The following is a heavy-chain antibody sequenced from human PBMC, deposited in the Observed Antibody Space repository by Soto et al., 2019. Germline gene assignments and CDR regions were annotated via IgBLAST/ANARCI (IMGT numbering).Heavy chain of an antibody. D-gene: IGHD3-9*01. CDR1: GGSISSSSYY. J-gene: IGHJ4*02. V-gene: IGHV4-61*05. CDR2: IYYSGST. CDR3: ARAPQLYYDILTGLDY. Sequence: SETLSLTCTVSGGSISSSSYYWGWIRQPPGKGLEWIGYIYYSGSTNYNPSLKSRVTISVDTSKNQFSLKLSSVTAADTAVYYCARAPQLYYDILTGLDYWGQGTLVTVSS.